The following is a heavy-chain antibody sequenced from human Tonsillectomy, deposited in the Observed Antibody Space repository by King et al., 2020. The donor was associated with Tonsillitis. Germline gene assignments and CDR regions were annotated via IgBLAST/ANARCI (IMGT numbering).Heavy chain of an antibody. CDR3: ARFERGGFPSSYFGY. D-gene: IGHD3-16*01. J-gene: IGHJ4*02. V-gene: IGHV4-59*01. CDR2: VYYSGST. Sequence: VQLQESGPGLVKPSETLSLTCTVSGGSISSYYWSWIRQPPGKGLEWIGYVYYSGSTNYNPSLKSRVTISVDTSKNQFSLKLSSVTAADTAVYYCARFERGGFPSSYFGYWGRGTLVTVSS. CDR1: GGSISSYY.